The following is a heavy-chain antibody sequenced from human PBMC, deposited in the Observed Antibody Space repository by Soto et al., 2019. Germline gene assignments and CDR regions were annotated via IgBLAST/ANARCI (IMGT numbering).Heavy chain of an antibody. CDR1: GGSVSSGSHY. D-gene: IGHD1-1*01. J-gene: IGHJ3*02. CDR3: ARDRSDDRNSVDAFGI. V-gene: IGHV4-61*01. CDR2: ISYTGTT. Sequence: PSETLSLTCAVSGGSVSSGSHYWSWIRQPPGRGLEWIAYISYTGTTDYNPSLKSRVTISIDMSKNQLSLRLGPVTAADTAVYYCARDRSDDRNSVDAFGIWGQGTMFSVSS.